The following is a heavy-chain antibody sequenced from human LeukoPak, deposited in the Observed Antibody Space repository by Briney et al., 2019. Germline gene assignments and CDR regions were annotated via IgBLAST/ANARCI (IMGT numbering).Heavy chain of an antibody. V-gene: IGHV3-23*01. J-gene: IGHJ4*02. Sequence: GGSLRLSCTASGFTFSSYGMTCVRQAPGKGLEWVSAISGSGGSTYYADSVKGRFTISRDNSKNTLYLQMNSLRAEDTAVYYCAKDRRAGSYDYWGQGTLVTVSS. CDR2: ISGSGGST. CDR3: AKDRRAGSYDY. CDR1: GFTFSSYG. D-gene: IGHD3-10*01.